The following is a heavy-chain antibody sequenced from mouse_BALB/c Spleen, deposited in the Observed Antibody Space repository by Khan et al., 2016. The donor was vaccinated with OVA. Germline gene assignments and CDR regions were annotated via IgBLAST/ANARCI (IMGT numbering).Heavy chain of an antibody. CDR1: GYTFTSFY. Sequence: QVQLKQSGAELVKPGASVKISCKASGYTFTSFYMYWVKQRPGQGLEWIGGINPSNGDTHFYEKFKSKATLTVDKSSTTAYMQFSSLTSEYSAVYYGARSGYGNPFAYWGEGTLVTVSA. CDR2: INPSNGDT. V-gene: IGHV1S81*02. J-gene: IGHJ3*01. D-gene: IGHD2-1*01. CDR3: ARSGYGNPFAY.